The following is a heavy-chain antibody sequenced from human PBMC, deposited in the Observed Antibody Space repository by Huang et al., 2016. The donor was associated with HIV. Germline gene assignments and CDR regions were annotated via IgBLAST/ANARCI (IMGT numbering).Heavy chain of an antibody. CDR3: ARDTMVRGFDY. CDR2: IYYSGST. CDR1: GGSIRSHY. Sequence: VQLQESGPGLVKPSETLSLTCTVSGGSIRSHYWSGIRQPPGKGLEWIGSIYYSGSTNYNPSLKSRGTISVDTAKNQFSLKLSSVTAADTAVYYCARDTMVRGFDYWGQGTLVTVSS. V-gene: IGHV4-59*11. D-gene: IGHD3-10*01. J-gene: IGHJ4*02.